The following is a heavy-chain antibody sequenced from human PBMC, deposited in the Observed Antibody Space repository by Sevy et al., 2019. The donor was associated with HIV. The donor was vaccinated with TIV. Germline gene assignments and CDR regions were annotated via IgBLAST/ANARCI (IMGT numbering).Heavy chain of an antibody. D-gene: IGHD1-7*01. V-gene: IGHV3-7*01. CDR3: ADDDGNYHFHY. CDR1: GFTFSKYW. CDR2: IKQDAGQK. J-gene: IGHJ4*02. Sequence: RGSLRLSCAASGFTFSKYWMGWVRQAPGKGLEWVANIKQDAGQKYYVDSVKGRFTISRDNAKNSLYLQMNSLRAEDTAVYFCADDDGNYHFHYWGQGTLVTVSS.